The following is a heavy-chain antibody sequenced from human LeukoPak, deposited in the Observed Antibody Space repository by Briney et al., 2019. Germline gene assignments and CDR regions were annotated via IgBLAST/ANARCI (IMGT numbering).Heavy chain of an antibody. Sequence: SETLSLTCAVSGYSISSGYYWGWFRQPPGKGLEWIGCMYHSGSTYYNPSLKSRVTISVDTSKNQFSLKLSSVTAADTAVYYCARQGGSSSPYYYYYMDVWSKGTTVTVSS. J-gene: IGHJ6*03. CDR2: MYHSGST. CDR3: ARQGGSSSPYYYYYMDV. CDR1: GYSISSGYY. D-gene: IGHD6-13*01. V-gene: IGHV4-38-2*01.